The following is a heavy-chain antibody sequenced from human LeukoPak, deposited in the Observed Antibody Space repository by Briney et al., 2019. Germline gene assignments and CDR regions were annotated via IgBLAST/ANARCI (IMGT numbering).Heavy chain of an antibody. V-gene: IGHV3-21*01. J-gene: IGHJ6*02. CDR2: ISGSRSYI. CDR3: ARPPHSDAVGSYGFDV. CDR1: GFTFDSYT. D-gene: IGHD4-23*01. Sequence: GGSLRLSCEASGFTFDSYTINWVRQAPGKGLEWVSSISGSRSYIYYANSVKGRFSISRDYAKNPLYLQMNGLRAEDTGVYYCARPPHSDAVGSYGFDVWGQGTTVTVSS.